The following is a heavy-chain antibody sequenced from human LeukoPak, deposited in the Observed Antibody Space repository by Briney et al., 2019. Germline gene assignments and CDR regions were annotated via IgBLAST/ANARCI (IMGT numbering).Heavy chain of an antibody. CDR1: GRSTSRRDYF. J-gene: IGHJ4*02. D-gene: IGHD6-6*01. CDR2: IRYSGNT. CDR3: ARAGGDSSSSQDLDF. V-gene: IGHV4-39*07. Sequence: SETQSLICTVSGRSTSRRDYFWRSIRQPPDEVLEWIASIRYSGNTYHNPSLKSQVTISVDTSKNQFSLKLRYVTAADTAVYYCARAGGDSSSSQDLDFWGQGTLVTVSS.